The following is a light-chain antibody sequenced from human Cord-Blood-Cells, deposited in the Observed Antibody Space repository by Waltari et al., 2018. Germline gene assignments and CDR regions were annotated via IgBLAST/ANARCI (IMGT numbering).Light chain of an antibody. Sequence: EIVMTQSPATLSVSPGERATLSCRASQSVSSNLAWYQQKPGQAPRLLIYGASTRATGIPARFIGSGSGTEFTITISSLQSEDFAVYYCQQYNNWLTFGGGTKVEIK. CDR3: QQYNNWLT. V-gene: IGKV3-15*01. CDR2: GAS. J-gene: IGKJ4*01. CDR1: QSVSSN.